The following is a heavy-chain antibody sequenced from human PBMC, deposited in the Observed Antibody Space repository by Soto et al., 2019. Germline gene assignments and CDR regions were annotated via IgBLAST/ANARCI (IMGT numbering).Heavy chain of an antibody. CDR2: INSDGSST. Sequence: GGSLRLSCAASGFTFSSYWMHWVRQAPGKGLVWVSRINSDGSSTSYADSVKGRFTISRDNAKNTLYLQMNSLRAEDTAVYYCTRDQIVTIFGVVRTTYYYYYMDVWGKGTTVTVSS. CDR3: TRDQIVTIFGVVRTTYYYYYMDV. J-gene: IGHJ6*03. V-gene: IGHV3-74*01. CDR1: GFTFSSYW. D-gene: IGHD3-3*01.